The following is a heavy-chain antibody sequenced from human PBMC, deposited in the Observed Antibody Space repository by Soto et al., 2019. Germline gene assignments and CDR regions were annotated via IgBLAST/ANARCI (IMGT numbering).Heavy chain of an antibody. J-gene: IGHJ6*03. Sequence: EVQLVESGGGLVKPGGSLRLSCAASGFTFSSYSMNWVRQAPGKGLEWVSSISSSSSYIYYADSVKGRFTISRDNAKNSLYLQTNRLRAEDTAVYYCARPWGHYYYYYYMDVWGKGTTVTVSS. D-gene: IGHD7-27*01. CDR3: ARPWGHYYYYYYMDV. CDR1: GFTFSSYS. V-gene: IGHV3-21*01. CDR2: ISSSSSYI.